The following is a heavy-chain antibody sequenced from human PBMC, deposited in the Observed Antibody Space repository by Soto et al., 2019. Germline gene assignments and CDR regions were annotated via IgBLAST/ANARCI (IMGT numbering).Heavy chain of an antibody. CDR3: ARSSSTSCYQCYYGMDV. CDR1: GGTFSSYA. CDR2: IIPIFGTA. Sequence: QVQLVQSGAEVKKPGSSVKVSCKASGGTFSSYAISWVRQAPGQGLEWMGGIIPIFGTANYAQKFQGRVMITADKSTSTAYMELSSLRSEDTAVYYCARSSSTSCYQCYYGMDVWGQGTTVTVSS. D-gene: IGHD2-2*01. J-gene: IGHJ6*02. V-gene: IGHV1-69*06.